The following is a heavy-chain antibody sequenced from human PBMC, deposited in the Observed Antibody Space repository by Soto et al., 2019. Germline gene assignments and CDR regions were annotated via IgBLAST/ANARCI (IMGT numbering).Heavy chain of an antibody. J-gene: IGHJ6*02. V-gene: IGHV1-69*13. CDR1: GGTFSSYA. CDR2: ITPIFGTP. Sequence: SVKVSCKASGGTFSSYAFSWVRQAPGQGLELMGGITPIFGTPNYAQKFQGRVTITADESTSTAYMELSSLRSEDTAVYYCARELYCNDGVCSDYYPMDVWGQGTTVTVSS. D-gene: IGHD2-8*01. CDR3: ARELYCNDGVCSDYYPMDV.